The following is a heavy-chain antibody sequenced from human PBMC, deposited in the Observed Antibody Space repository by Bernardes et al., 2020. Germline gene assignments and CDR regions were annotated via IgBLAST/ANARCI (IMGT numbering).Heavy chain of an antibody. CDR1: GFTFSDYY. J-gene: IGHJ5*02. Sequence: GGSLRLSCAASGFTFSDYYMSWIRQAPGKGLEWVSYISSSGSTIYYADSVKGRFTISRDNAKNSLYLQMNSLRAEDTAVYYCARDHCSSTSCYIGWFDPWGQGTLVTVSS. CDR3: ARDHCSSTSCYIGWFDP. V-gene: IGHV3-11*01. D-gene: IGHD2-2*02. CDR2: ISSSGSTI.